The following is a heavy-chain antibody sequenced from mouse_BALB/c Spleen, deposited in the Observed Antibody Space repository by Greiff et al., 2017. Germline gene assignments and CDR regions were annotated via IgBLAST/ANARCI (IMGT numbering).Heavy chain of an antibody. CDR2: ISTYYGDA. CDR1: GYTFTDYA. Sequence: VQLLQSGAELVRPGVSVKISCKASGYTFTDYAMYWVKQSHAKSLEWIGVISTYYGDASYNQKFKGKATMTVDKSSSTAYMELARLTSEESAIYYCARGGAMDYWGQGTSVTVSS. V-gene: IGHV1S137*01. CDR3: ARGGAMDY. J-gene: IGHJ4*01.